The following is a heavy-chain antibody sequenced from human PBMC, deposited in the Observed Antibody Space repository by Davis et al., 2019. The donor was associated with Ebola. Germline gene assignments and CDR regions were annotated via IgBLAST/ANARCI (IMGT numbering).Heavy chain of an antibody. V-gene: IGHV3-30*18. J-gene: IGHJ4*02. CDR3: AKEPEITFGGIIAYDF. D-gene: IGHD3-16*02. CDR2: ISYHGNK. CDR1: GFIFSNSG. Sequence: GESLKISCAASGFIFSNSGMHWVRQAPGKGLEWVALISYHGNKFYEDSVKGRFTISRDNSKNTLYLQMNSLRTEDTAVYYCAKEPEITFGGIIAYDFWGQGTLVSVSS.